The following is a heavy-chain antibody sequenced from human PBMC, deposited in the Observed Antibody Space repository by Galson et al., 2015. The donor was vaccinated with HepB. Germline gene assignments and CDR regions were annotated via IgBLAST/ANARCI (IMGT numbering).Heavy chain of an antibody. CDR2: INHSGST. D-gene: IGHD3-10*01. J-gene: IGHJ4*02. CDR1: GGSISSSSYY. Sequence: SETLSLTCTVSGGSISSSSYYWGWIRQPPGKGLEWIGEINHSGSTNYNPSLKSRVTISVDTSKNQFSLKLSSVTAADTAVYYCARVDYYGSGSYALTNDYWGQGTLVTVSS. V-gene: IGHV4-39*07. CDR3: ARVDYYGSGSYALTNDY.